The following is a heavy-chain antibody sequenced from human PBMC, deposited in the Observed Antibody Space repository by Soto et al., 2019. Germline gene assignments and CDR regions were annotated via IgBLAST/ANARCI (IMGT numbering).Heavy chain of an antibody. Sequence: QLQLQESGPGLVKPSETLSLTCTVSGGSISGSTYYWGWIRQPPGKGLEWIGRVYYSGSTYYNPSLMCRVTISVDTSKNRFSLKLSSVTAADTAVYYCARPLYDSSGYEDYWGQGTLVTVSS. CDR2: VYYSGST. CDR1: GGSISGSTYY. J-gene: IGHJ4*02. V-gene: IGHV4-39*01. D-gene: IGHD3-22*01. CDR3: ARPLYDSSGYEDY.